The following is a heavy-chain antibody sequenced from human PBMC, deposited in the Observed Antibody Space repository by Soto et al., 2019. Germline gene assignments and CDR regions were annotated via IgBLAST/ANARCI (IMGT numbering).Heavy chain of an antibody. D-gene: IGHD6-19*01. CDR3: ARLIAVAGNRYYYYGMDV. CDR2: IWYDGSNK. CDR1: GVTFSSYG. Sequence: GGSLRLSCAAAGVTFSSYGMHWVRQAPGKGLEWVAVIWYDGSNKYYADSVKGRFTISRDNSKNTLYLQMNSLRAEDTAVYYCARLIAVAGNRYYYYGMDVWGQGTTVTVSS. J-gene: IGHJ6*02. V-gene: IGHV3-33*01.